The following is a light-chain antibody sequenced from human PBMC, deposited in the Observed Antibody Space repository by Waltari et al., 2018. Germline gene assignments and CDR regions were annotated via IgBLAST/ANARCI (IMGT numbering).Light chain of an antibody. CDR3: CSYAGGRTYVV. CDR2: AVT. CDR1: TNDVGAYDL. J-gene: IGLJ2*01. V-gene: IGLV2-23*02. Sequence: QSALTQAASVSGSLGQSITISCTGTTNDVGAYDLVSWYQQHPGKAPRLIIYAVTERPSGVSNRFSGSKSVNTASLTLSGLQAEDEADYHCCSYAGGRTYVVFGGGTKLTVL.